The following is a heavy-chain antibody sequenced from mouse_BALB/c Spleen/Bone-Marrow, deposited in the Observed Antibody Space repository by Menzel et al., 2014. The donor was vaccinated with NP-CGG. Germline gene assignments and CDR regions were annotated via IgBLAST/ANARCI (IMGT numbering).Heavy chain of an antibody. Sequence: EVQLQESGTVLARPGASVKMSCKASGYSFTSYWMHWVKQRPGQGLERIGAIYPGNSDTSYNQKFKGKAKLTAVTSATTAYMELSSLTNEDSAVYFCTRKVYYGNPLDYWGQGTTLTVSS. CDR3: TRKVYYGNPLDY. CDR2: IYPGNSDT. D-gene: IGHD2-1*01. J-gene: IGHJ2*01. CDR1: GYSFTSYW. V-gene: IGHV1-5*01.